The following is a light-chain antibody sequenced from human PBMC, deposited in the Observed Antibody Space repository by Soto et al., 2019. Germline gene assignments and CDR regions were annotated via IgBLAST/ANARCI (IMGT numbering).Light chain of an antibody. J-gene: IGKJ5*01. CDR2: DTS. Sequence: EIVMTQSAATLSVSPGERATVSRRASQSVSIKLAWYQQKPGQAPRLLIYDTSTRATGIPARFSGSGSGTELTLTSISLQSAYFAVFSSQEYNNWPPSTLGQGTRLEIK. CDR1: QSVSIK. CDR3: QEYNNWPPST. V-gene: IGKV3-15*01.